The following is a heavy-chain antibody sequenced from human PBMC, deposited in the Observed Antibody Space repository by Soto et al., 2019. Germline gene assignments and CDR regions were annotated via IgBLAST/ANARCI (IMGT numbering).Heavy chain of an antibody. CDR2: ISGSGGST. Sequence: GGSLRLSCAASGFTFSTYAMSWVRQAPGKGLEWVSAISGSGGSTYYADSVKGRFTISRDNSKNTLYLQMNSLRAEDTAVYYCSKDRRDYGYFDYWGPGTLVTVSS. V-gene: IGHV3-23*01. D-gene: IGHD4-17*01. J-gene: IGHJ4*02. CDR3: SKDRRDYGYFDY. CDR1: GFTFSTYA.